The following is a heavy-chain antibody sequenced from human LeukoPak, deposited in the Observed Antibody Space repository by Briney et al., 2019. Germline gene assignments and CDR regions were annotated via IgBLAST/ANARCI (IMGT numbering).Heavy chain of an antibody. CDR1: GYTFTDYY. V-gene: IGHV1-2*02. CDR2: INPNSGDT. CDR3: ATGPNFGDSTGYFYS. D-gene: IGHD3-22*01. J-gene: IGHJ5*01. Sequence: GASVTVSCKASGYTFTDYYMHWVRQAPGQGLEWMGWINPNSGDTNYAQKFQGRVTLTRDTSISTAYIELSRLRSDDTAVYYCATGPNFGDSTGYFYSWGQGTLVTVSS.